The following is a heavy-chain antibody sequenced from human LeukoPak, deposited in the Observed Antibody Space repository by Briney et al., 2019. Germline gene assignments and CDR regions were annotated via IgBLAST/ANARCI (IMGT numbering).Heavy chain of an antibody. CDR1: GYTFTRYD. D-gene: IGHD3-3*01. CDR2: MNPNSGNT. Sequence: ASVRVSCKASGYTFTRYDINWVRQATGRWLEWMGWMNPNSGNTGYAQKFQGRVTMTRNTSITTAYMELSSLRSEDTAVYYCARVLRFLREGAVDPWGQGTLVTVSS. V-gene: IGHV1-8*01. CDR3: ARVLRFLREGAVDP. J-gene: IGHJ5*02.